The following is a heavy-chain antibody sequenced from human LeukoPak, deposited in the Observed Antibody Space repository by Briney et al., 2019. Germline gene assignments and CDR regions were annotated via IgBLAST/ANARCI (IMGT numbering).Heavy chain of an antibody. D-gene: IGHD3-3*01. CDR2: ISGSGGST. V-gene: IGHV3-23*01. CDR1: GFTFSSYA. CDR3: AKDPSWTEWLLDAFDI. Sequence: GGSLRLSCAASGFTFSSYAMSWVRQAPGKGLEWVSAISGSGGSTYYADSVKGRFTISRDNSKNALYLQMNSLRAEDTAVYYCAKDPSWTEWLLDAFDIWGQGTMVTVSS. J-gene: IGHJ3*02.